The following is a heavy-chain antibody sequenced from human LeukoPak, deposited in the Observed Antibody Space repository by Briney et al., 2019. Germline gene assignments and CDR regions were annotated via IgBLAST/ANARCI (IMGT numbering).Heavy chain of an antibody. CDR2: INHSGST. Sequence: PSETLSLTCAVYGGSFSGYYWSWIRQPPGKGLEWIGEINHSGSTNYNPSLKSRVTISVDTSKNQFSLKLSSVTAADTAVYYCASITTVVTPDYFDYWGQGTLVTVSS. CDR1: GGSFSGYY. CDR3: ASITTVVTPDYFDY. J-gene: IGHJ4*02. D-gene: IGHD4-23*01. V-gene: IGHV4-34*01.